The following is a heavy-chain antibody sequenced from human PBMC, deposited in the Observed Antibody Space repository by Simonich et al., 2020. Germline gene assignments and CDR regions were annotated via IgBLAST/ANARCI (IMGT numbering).Heavy chain of an antibody. J-gene: IGHJ6*02. V-gene: IGHV4-38-2*01. CDR3: ARVGYSNYYYYGMDV. D-gene: IGHD6-13*01. Sequence: QVQLQESGPGLVKPSETLSLTCAVSGYSISSGYYWGWIRQPPRKGLEWIGSIYHGGSTYYNPSLKSRVTISVDTSKNQFSLKLSSVTAADTAVYYCARVGYSNYYYYGMDVWGQGTTVTVSS. CDR1: GYSISSGYY. CDR2: IYHGGST.